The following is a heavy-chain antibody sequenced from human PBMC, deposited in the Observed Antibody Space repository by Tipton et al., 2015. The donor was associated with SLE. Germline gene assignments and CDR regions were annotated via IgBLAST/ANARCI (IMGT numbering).Heavy chain of an antibody. V-gene: IGHV3-74*01. D-gene: IGHD6-19*01. J-gene: IGHJ3*01. Sequence: QLVQSGGGVVQPGRSLRLSCAASGFTSNRYWMYWVRQAPGKGLMWVSRIDSDGTITNYADSVKGRFNISRDNSKNTVSLQLSSLRADDTAVYYCAKELLRGVAGTAGFDGWGQGAVVTVSS. CDR2: IDSDGTIT. CDR1: GFTSNRYW. CDR3: AKELLRGVAGTAGFDG.